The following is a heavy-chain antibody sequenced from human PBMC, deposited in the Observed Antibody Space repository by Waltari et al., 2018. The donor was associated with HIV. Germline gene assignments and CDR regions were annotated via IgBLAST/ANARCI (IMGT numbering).Heavy chain of an antibody. CDR3: ARGGEGSYADY. CDR1: GLTLSDYS. V-gene: IGHV3-21*01. CDR2: ISRGSKYI. Sequence: EVQLVESGGGLVKPGGSLRLSCAASGLTLSDYSMHWVRQAPGKVLKWVSSISRGSKYIYYADSVKGRFTISRDNAKNSLYLQMNSLRAEDTAVYYCARGGEGSYADYWGQGTLVTVSS. D-gene: IGHD1-26*01. J-gene: IGHJ4*02.